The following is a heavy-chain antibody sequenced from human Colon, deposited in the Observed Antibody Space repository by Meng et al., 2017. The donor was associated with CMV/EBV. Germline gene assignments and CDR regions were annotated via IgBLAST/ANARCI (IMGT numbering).Heavy chain of an antibody. J-gene: IGHJ4*02. Sequence: KASGYPFTGYYIHWVRQAPGQGLGWMGRVDPTNGGTHYAQTFQGRVTMTTDTSISTAYMELRRLRSDDTAMYYCTRSYYYDRNGYFYYWGQGTLVTVSS. CDR1: GYPFTGYY. V-gene: IGHV1-2*06. D-gene: IGHD3-22*01. CDR3: TRSYYYDRNGYFYY. CDR2: VDPTNGGT.